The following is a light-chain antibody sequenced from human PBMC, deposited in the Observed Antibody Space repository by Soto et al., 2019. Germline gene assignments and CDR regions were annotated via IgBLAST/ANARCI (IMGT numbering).Light chain of an antibody. CDR3: QQYGSSLT. CDR2: GAS. J-gene: IGKJ5*01. Sequence: IGLSQWPRALALVPGVRANPSCRASQSANRTYIAWSQQTPGQAPRLLFYGASSRVTGIPQRLSGSGSGTDFTLTLSRLEPEDFAVYYCQQYGSSLTFGQGTRLEIK. CDR1: QSANRTY. V-gene: IGKV3-20*01.